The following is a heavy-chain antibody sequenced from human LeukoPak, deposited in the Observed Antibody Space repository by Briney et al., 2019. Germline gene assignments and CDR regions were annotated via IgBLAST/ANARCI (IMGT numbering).Heavy chain of an antibody. CDR2: ISGSGGST. CDR3: AKLVATLTY. Sequence: GGSLRLSCAASGFTFSSYAMSWVRQAPGKGLEWCSAISGSGGSTYYADSVKGRFTICRDNSKTTLYRQMNSRRAEDTAVYYCAKLVATLTYWGQGTLVTVSS. J-gene: IGHJ4*02. D-gene: IGHD5-12*01. CDR1: GFTFSSYA. V-gene: IGHV3-23*01.